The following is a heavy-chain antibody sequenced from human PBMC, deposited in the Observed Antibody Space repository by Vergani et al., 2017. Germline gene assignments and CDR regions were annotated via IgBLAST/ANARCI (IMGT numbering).Heavy chain of an antibody. J-gene: IGHJ5*02. CDR1: GDSISSGNN. V-gene: IGHV4-38-2*01. CDR2: VSHSGDT. CDR3: ARFSIQNWFDP. D-gene: IGHD3-3*01. Sequence: QVNLQESGPGLVKPSETLSLTCAVSGDSISSGNNWGWIRQPPGKGLEWISSVSHSGDTYFNPSLKGRVTISVDTSKNQFSLKLSSVTAADTAVYYCARFSIQNWFDPWGQGTLVTVSS.